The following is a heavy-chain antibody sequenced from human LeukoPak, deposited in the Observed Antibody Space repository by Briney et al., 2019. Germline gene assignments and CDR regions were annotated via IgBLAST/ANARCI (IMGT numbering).Heavy chain of an antibody. CDR2: IHHSGST. Sequence: SETLSLTCTVSGYSISSGYYWGWIRQPPGKGLEWIGSIHHSGSTYYNPTLKSRVTISVDTFKTQISLTLSSVTAAETAVYYCVRDRFGMSATGTDFDYWGQGILVTVSS. CDR1: GYSISSGYY. J-gene: IGHJ4*02. CDR3: VRDRFGMSATGTDFDY. V-gene: IGHV4-38-2*02. D-gene: IGHD6-13*01.